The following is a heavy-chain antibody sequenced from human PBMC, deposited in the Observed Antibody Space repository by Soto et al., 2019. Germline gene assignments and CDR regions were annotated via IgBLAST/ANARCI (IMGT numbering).Heavy chain of an antibody. J-gene: IGHJ4*02. CDR1: GYSISSGYY. CDR3: ARRGHFSVDD. CDR2: IYHSGST. D-gene: IGHD3-3*02. V-gene: IGHV4-38-2*01. Sequence: SENLSLTCAVSGYSISSGYYWGWIRQPPGKGLEWIGSIYHSGSTYYNPSLKSRVTISVDTSKNQFSLKLSSVTAADTAVYYCARRGHFSVDDWGQGTLVTVSS.